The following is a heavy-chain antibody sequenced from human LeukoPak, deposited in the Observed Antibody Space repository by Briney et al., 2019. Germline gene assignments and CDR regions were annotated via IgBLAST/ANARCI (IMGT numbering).Heavy chain of an antibody. CDR3: ARGLRYYYYMDV. CDR1: GYTFTSYD. Sequence: GASVKVSCKASGYTFTSYDINWVRQATGQGLEWMGWMNPNSGNAGYAQKFQGRVTITRNTSISTAYMELSSLRSEDTAVYYCARGLRYYYYMDVWGKGTTVTVSS. V-gene: IGHV1-8*03. J-gene: IGHJ6*03. CDR2: MNPNSGNA.